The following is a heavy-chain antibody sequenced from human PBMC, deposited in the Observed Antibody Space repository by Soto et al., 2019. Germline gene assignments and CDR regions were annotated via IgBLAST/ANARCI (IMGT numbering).Heavy chain of an antibody. CDR3: ARGLLYATTYFDY. CDR1: GDTFTTNS. Sequence: QVQLVQSGAEVKKTGSSVKVSCKASGDTFTTNSLNWVRQAPGQGLEWMGGIIPVVGTTKYAQKYQDRVTITGDKSTNTAYMERSSLRSDDTAVYYCARGLLYATTYFDYWGQGTPVTGSS. J-gene: IGHJ4*02. D-gene: IGHD2-8*01. CDR2: IIPVVGTT. V-gene: IGHV1-69*06.